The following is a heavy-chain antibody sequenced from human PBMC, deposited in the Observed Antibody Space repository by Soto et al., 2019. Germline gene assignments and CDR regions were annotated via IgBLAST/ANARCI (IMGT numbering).Heavy chain of an antibody. J-gene: IGHJ4*02. V-gene: IGHV1-46*01. CDR3: ARDGYSHVFDY. Sequence: QVQLVQSGAEVKKPGASVKVSCKASGYTFTSYYMHWVRQAPGQGLEWMGIINPSGGSTSYAQKFQGRVTMTRDTSKSTVYMELSSLRSEDTAVYYCARDGYSHVFDYWGQGTLVTVSS. D-gene: IGHD5-18*01. CDR2: INPSGGST. CDR1: GYTFTSYY.